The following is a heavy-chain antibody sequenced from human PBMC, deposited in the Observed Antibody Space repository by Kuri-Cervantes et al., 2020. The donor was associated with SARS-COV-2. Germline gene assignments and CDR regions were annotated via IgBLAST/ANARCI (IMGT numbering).Heavy chain of an antibody. CDR2: IYSGGTT. Sequence: GGSLRLSCAASGFTVSSSYMNWVRQAPGKGLEWVSVIYSGGTTYYADSVKGRFTISRDTSKSTLYLQMNSVKAEDSAMYYCARGGSYDDSNGLDWPFDLWGRGTLVTVSS. V-gene: IGHV3-53*01. CDR3: ARGGSYDDSNGLDWPFDL. CDR1: GFTVSSSY. J-gene: IGHJ2*01. D-gene: IGHD3-22*01.